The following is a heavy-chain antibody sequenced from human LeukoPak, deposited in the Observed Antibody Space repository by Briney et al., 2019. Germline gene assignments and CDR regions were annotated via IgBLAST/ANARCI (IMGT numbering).Heavy chain of an antibody. J-gene: IGHJ4*02. D-gene: IGHD3-3*01. Sequence: QPGGSLRLSCAASGFTFSSYAMSWVRQAPGKGLEWVSAISGSGGSTYHADSVKGRFTISRDNSKNTLYLQMNSLRAEDTAVDYCAKGGTVLRFLEWLLGGSYFDYWGQGTLVTVSS. CDR3: AKGGTVLRFLEWLLGGSYFDY. V-gene: IGHV3-23*01. CDR1: GFTFSSYA. CDR2: ISGSGGST.